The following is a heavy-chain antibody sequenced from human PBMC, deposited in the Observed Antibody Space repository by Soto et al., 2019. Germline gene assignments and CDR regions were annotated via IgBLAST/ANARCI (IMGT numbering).Heavy chain of an antibody. J-gene: IGHJ4*02. Sequence: LRLSCAASGFRFSLFWMIWVRQTPGKGLEWVANINEDGSEKFFADSVKGRFTISRDNAKNSLSLQMNSLTADDTAVYYCARTGWPQSSYYFDYWGQGTLVTVSS. CDR1: GFRFSLFW. CDR2: INEDGSEK. D-gene: IGHD3-16*01. CDR3: ARTGWPQSSYYFDY. V-gene: IGHV3-7*03.